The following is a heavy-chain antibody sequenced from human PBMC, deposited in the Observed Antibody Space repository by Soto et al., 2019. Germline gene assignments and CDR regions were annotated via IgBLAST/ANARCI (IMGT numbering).Heavy chain of an antibody. V-gene: IGHV3-33*01. D-gene: IGHD3-22*01. CDR3: ARDYDSSGYPRYYFDY. Sequence: QVQLVDSGGGVVQPGRSLRLSCAASGFTFSSYGMHWVRQAPGKGLEWVAVIWYDGSNKYYADSVKGRFTISRDNSKNTLYLQMNSLRAEDTAVYYCARDYDSSGYPRYYFDYWGQGTLVTVSS. J-gene: IGHJ4*02. CDR2: IWYDGSNK. CDR1: GFTFSSYG.